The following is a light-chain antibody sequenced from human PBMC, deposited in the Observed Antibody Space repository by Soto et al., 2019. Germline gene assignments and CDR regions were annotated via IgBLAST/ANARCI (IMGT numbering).Light chain of an antibody. CDR3: QQSYSTPLT. V-gene: IGKV1-39*01. J-gene: IGKJ4*01. CDR2: AAS. CDR1: QSIGNY. Sequence: DIQMTQSPSSLSAAIGARVSISCRASQSIGNYLNWYQQKPGKAPKLLIYAASSLQSGVPSRFSGSGPGTDLTRTINRLHPEDFATYYWQQSYSTPLTFGGGTKVDIK.